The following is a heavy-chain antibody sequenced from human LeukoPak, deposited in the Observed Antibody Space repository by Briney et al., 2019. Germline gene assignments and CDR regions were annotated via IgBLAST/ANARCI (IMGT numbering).Heavy chain of an antibody. CDR2: IGIGGGNT. CDR3: AKKAGGPSDY. CDR1: GFIFSSYA. D-gene: IGHD2-15*01. Sequence: GASLRRSCAASGFIFSSYAMSWVRQAPGKGLDRVSTIGIGGGNTYYACSVKGRFTISRDNSKNTLYLQMNRLRAEDTALYYCAKKAGGPSDYWGQGTLVTVSS. V-gene: IGHV3-23*01. J-gene: IGHJ4*02.